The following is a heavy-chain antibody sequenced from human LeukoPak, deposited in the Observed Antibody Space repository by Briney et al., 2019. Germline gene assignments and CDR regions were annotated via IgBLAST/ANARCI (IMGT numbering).Heavy chain of an antibody. CDR3: ARQSYSSHTGY. CDR1: GGSISSSSYY. CDR2: IYYSGST. J-gene: IGHJ4*02. V-gene: IGHV4-39*01. D-gene: IGHD6-19*01. Sequence: SETLSLTCTVSGGSISSSSYYWGWIRQPPGKGLEWIGSIYYSGSTYYNPSLKSRVTISVDTSKNQFSLKLSSVTAADTAVYYCARQSYSSHTGYWGQGTLVTVSS.